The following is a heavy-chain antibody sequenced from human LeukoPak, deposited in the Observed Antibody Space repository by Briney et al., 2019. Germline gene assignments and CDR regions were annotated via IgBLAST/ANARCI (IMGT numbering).Heavy chain of an antibody. D-gene: IGHD1-7*01. J-gene: IGHJ4*02. CDR3: AKDAIPRNSIWDYFDY. V-gene: IGHV3-23*01. CDR1: GFSFSSYA. Sequence: GGSLRLSCAASGFSFSSYAMNWVRQAPGKGLEWGSSIGTGDDAYYADSVKGRFTVSRDNSKNTLYLQMHTLRGEDAAVYYCAKDAIPRNSIWDYFDYWGQGTLVTVSS. CDR2: IGTGDDA.